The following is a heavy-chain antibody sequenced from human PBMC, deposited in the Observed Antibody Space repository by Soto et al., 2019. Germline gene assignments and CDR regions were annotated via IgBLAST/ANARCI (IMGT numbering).Heavy chain of an antibody. CDR1: GFSFSYA. Sequence: DVQLLESGGGLVQPGGSLRLSCVVSGFSFSYAIIWVRQAPGKGQEWVSGISGGGTTEYAASVKGRFTISRDKSKNTVYLQMNSLRAEDTAMYYCAQDAVYNDGLWLVSDWGQGTLVTVS. CDR2: ISGGGTT. V-gene: IGHV3-23*01. J-gene: IGHJ4*02. CDR3: AQDAVYNDGLWLVSD. D-gene: IGHD2-21*01.